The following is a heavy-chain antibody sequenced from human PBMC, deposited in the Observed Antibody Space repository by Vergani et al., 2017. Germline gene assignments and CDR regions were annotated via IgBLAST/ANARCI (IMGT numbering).Heavy chain of an antibody. V-gene: IGHV5-10-1*03. J-gene: IGHJ4*02. Sequence: EVQLVQSGAEVKKPGDSLRISCKVSGYSFTSYWTSWVRQMPGKGLEWLGRIVPSDSYTNYSPSFQGHVTISADNSISTAYLQWSGLKASDTAMYYCARDPHCRSTSCYGGSSWYWGYWGQGTLVTVSS. CDR2: IVPSDSYT. CDR3: ARDPHCRSTSCYGGSSWYWGY. CDR1: GYSFTSYW. D-gene: IGHD2-2*01.